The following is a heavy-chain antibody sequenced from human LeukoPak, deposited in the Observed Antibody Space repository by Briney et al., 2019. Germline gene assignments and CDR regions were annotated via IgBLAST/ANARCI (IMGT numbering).Heavy chain of an antibody. CDR2: IYYSGST. CDR1: GGSISSYY. V-gene: IGHV4-59*01. Sequence: SETLSLTCTVSGGSISSYYWSWIRQLPGKGLEWIGYIYYSGSTNYNPSLKSRVTISVDTSKNQFSLKLSSVTAADTAVYYCARGSKSYDILTGYSELPPSLDYRGQGTLVTVSS. J-gene: IGHJ4*02. D-gene: IGHD3-9*01. CDR3: ARGSKSYDILTGYSELPPSLDY.